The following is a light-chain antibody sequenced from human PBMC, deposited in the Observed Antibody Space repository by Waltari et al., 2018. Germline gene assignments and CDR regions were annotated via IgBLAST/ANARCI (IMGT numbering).Light chain of an antibody. CDR1: NIASKN. CDR3: SSYAGNNNLV. J-gene: IGLJ2*01. Sequence: SYVLTQPPSVSVAPGQTARITCGGNNIASKNVHWYQQKPGQAPVLVVYDDSDRPSGIPERFSGSNSGNTASLTVSGLQAEDEADYSCSSYAGNNNLVFGGGTKLTVL. CDR2: DDS. V-gene: IGLV3-21*02.